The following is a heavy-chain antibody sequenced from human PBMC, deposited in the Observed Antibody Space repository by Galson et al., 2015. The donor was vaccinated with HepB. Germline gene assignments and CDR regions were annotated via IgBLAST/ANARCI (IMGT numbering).Heavy chain of an antibody. CDR2: IIPIFGTA. Sequence: SVKVSCKASGGTFSSYAISWVRQAPGQGLEWMGGIIPIFGTANYAQKLQGRVTITADESTSTAYMEMRSLGADDTAVYYCARVATISWVDAFDIWGQGTMVTVSS. J-gene: IGHJ3*02. D-gene: IGHD5-12*01. CDR1: GGTFSSYA. V-gene: IGHV1-69*13. CDR3: ARVATISWVDAFDI.